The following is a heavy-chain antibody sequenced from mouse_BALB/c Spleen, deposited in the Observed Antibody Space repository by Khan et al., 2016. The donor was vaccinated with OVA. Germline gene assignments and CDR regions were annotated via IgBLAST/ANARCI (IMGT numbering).Heavy chain of an antibody. CDR1: GYSITTDYA. Sequence: VQLKASGPGLVTPSQSLSLTCTVTGYSITTDYAWNWIRQFPGNKLAWMGFISYSGTTKYNPSLKSRISITRDTSKNQFFLQLKSVTTEDTARYYCARVYGGYVDYWGHGTTLTVSS. J-gene: IGHJ2*01. CDR3: ARVYGGYVDY. V-gene: IGHV3-2*02. CDR2: ISYSGTT. D-gene: IGHD1-1*01.